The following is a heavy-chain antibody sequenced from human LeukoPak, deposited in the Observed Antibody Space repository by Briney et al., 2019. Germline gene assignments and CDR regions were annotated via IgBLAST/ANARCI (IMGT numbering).Heavy chain of an antibody. V-gene: IGHV4-39*07. J-gene: IGHJ6*02. D-gene: IGHD5-12*01. CDR3: ARDGYLYPDYYYYGMDV. CDR1: GGSISSSSYY. Sequence: SETLSLTCTVSGGSISSSSYYWGWIRQPPGKGLEWIGSIYYSGSTYYNPSLKSRVTISVDTSKNQFSLKLSSVTAADTAVYYCARDGYLYPDYYYYGMDVWGQGTTVTVSS. CDR2: IYYSGST.